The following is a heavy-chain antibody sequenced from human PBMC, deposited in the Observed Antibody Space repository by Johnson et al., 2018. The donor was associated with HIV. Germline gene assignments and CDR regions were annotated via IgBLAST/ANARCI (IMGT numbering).Heavy chain of an antibody. J-gene: IGHJ3*02. CDR3: AKPKSSDQNSGSYVSDAFDI. CDR1: GFSFSNYG. Sequence: QVQLVESGGGVVQPGRSLRLSCAASGFSFSNYGMHWVRQAPGKGLEWVAAISYDGSSSDYVASGKGRFTISRDHSKNTLYLQMNSLRAEDTDVYYCAKPKSSDQNSGSYVSDAFDIWGQGTTVTVSS. CDR2: ISYDGSSS. D-gene: IGHD1-26*01. V-gene: IGHV3-30*18.